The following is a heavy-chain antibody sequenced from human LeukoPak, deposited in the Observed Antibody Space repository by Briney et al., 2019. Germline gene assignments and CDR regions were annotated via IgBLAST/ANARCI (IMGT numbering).Heavy chain of an antibody. CDR2: INSDGSST. CDR1: GFTFSNYW. D-gene: IGHD1-26*01. CDR3: ARVSSGSYFGYYYYYMDV. Sequence: GASLRLSCAASGFTFSNYWMHWVRHAPGKGLVWVSRINSDGSSTSYADSVKGRFTISRDNAKNTLYLQMNSLRAEDTAVYYCARVSSGSYFGYYYYYMDVWGKGTTVTVSS. J-gene: IGHJ6*03. V-gene: IGHV3-74*01.